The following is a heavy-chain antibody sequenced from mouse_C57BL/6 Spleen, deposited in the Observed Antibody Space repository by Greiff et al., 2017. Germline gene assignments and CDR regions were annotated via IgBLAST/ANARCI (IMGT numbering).Heavy chain of an antibody. V-gene: IGHV1-26*01. D-gene: IGHD3-2*02. CDR3: ASPQIAQAHAMDY. CDR2: INPNNGGT. Sequence: EVQLQQSGPELVKPGASVKISCKASGYTFTDYYMNWVKQSPGKGLEWIGDINPNNGGTSYNQKFKGKATLTVDKSSSTAYMELRSLTSEDSAVYYCASPQIAQAHAMDYWGQGTSVTVSS. J-gene: IGHJ4*01. CDR1: GYTFTDYY.